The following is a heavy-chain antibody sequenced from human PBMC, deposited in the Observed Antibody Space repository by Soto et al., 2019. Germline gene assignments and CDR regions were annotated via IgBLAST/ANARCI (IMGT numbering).Heavy chain of an antibody. CDR1: GFTFSDHY. CDR3: ARVNDRLLEEPTYYYYMDV. V-gene: IGHV3-11*01. J-gene: IGHJ6*03. CDR2: ISVSGSTI. Sequence: GGSLRLSCAASGFTFSDHYMSWIRQAPGKGLEWVSYISVSGSTIYYADSVKGRSIISRDNAKNSLYLQMSSLRAEDTAVYYCARVNDRLLEEPTYYYYMDVWGKGTTVTVSS. D-gene: IGHD2-15*01.